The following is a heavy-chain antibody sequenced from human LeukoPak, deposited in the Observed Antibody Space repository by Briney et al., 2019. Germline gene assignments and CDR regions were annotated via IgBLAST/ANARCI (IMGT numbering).Heavy chain of an antibody. D-gene: IGHD2-15*01. CDR1: GYTFTGYY. J-gene: IGHJ4*02. V-gene: IGHV1-2*04. CDR2: INPNSGGT. Sequence: ASVKVSCKASGYTFTGYYMHWVRQAPGQGLEWMGWINPNSGGTSYAQKFQGWVTMTRDTSISTAYMELSRLRSDDTAVYYCARDPSPVRHCSGGSCYSWFDYWGQGTLVTVSS. CDR3: ARDPSPVRHCSGGSCYSWFDY.